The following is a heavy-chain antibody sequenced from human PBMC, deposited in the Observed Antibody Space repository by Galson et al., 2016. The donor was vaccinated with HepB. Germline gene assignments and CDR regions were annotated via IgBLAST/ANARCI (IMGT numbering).Heavy chain of an antibody. CDR2: IYSGGST. Sequence: SLRLSCAASGFTVSNNFMTWVRQGPGKGLEWVSLIYSGGSTYYAESVKGRFTISRDSSKNTLYLQMNSLRADDTAVYYCAREQVATVNSQHYFYYYAMDIWGQGTTVTVSS. J-gene: IGHJ6*02. CDR3: AREQVATVNSQHYFYYYAMDI. V-gene: IGHV3-53*01. CDR1: GFTVSNNF. D-gene: IGHD5-12*01.